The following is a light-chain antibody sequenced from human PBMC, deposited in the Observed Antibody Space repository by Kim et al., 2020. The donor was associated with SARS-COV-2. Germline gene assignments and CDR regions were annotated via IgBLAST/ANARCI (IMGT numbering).Light chain of an antibody. CDR2: GAS. J-gene: IGKJ2*01. V-gene: IGKV3-15*01. CDR3: QQYDNWSRT. CDR1: QSVSSS. Sequence: SVSPGERATLSCRASQSVSSSLAWYQQKPGQAPRLLIYGASTRATGIPARFSGSGSGTEFTLTISSLQSEDFAVYYCQQYDNWSRTFGQGTKLEI.